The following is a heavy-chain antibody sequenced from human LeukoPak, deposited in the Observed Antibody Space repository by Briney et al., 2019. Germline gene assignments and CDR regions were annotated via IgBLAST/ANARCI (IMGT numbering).Heavy chain of an antibody. CDR1: GYSISSGYY. Sequence: SETLSLTCTVSGYSISSGYYWGWIRQPPGKGLEWVGSIYHSGSTYYNPSLKSRVTISVDTSKNQFSLKLSSVTAADTAVYYCAVSSSNWAIDYWGQGTLVTVSS. D-gene: IGHD6-13*01. J-gene: IGHJ4*02. CDR2: IYHSGST. V-gene: IGHV4-38-2*02. CDR3: AVSSSNWAIDY.